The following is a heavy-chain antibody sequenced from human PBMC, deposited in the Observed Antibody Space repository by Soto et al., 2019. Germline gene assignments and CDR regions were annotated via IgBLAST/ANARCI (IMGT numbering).Heavy chain of an antibody. V-gene: IGHV3-23*01. Sequence: XVSLRLSCAASGFIFSTYAMNWVRQAPGKGLEYVSAISHTGDSTFYAESVRGRFTISRDNSINTLFLHMTGLRTEDTAVYYCAHPRGYGVFDAVDIWGQGTMVTVSS. D-gene: IGHD4-17*01. CDR1: GFIFSTYA. CDR3: AHPRGYGVFDAVDI. CDR2: ISHTGDST. J-gene: IGHJ3*02.